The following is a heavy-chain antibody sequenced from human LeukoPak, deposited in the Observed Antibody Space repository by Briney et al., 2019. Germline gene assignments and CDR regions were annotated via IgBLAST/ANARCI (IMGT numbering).Heavy chain of an antibody. Sequence: GGSLRLSCAASGFTFSSYWMSWVRQAPGKGLEWVANIKQDGSGKYYVDSVKGRFTISRDNAKNSLYLQMDSLRAEDTAVYYRARDLWGSYGLDYWGQGTLVTVSS. D-gene: IGHD5-18*01. J-gene: IGHJ4*02. CDR3: ARDLWGSYGLDY. CDR1: GFTFSSYW. CDR2: IKQDGSGK. V-gene: IGHV3-7*01.